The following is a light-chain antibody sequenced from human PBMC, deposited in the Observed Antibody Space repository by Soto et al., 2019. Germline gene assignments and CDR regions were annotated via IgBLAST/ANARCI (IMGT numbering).Light chain of an antibody. Sequence: QSALTQPASVSGAPGQSITISCTGTSSDVGGYNFVYWYQQHPGSAPKLLIYEVSNRPSRVSNRFSGSKSGNTASLTISGLQAEDEADYYCMSYTSSRTLWVFGGGTKLTVL. CDR2: EVS. V-gene: IGLV2-14*01. CDR1: SSDVGGYNF. J-gene: IGLJ3*02. CDR3: MSYTSSRTLWV.